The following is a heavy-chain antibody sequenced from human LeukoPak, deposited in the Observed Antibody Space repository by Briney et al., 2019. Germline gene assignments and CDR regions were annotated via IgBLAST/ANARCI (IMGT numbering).Heavy chain of an antibody. V-gene: IGHV3-30*02. D-gene: IGHD3-3*01. J-gene: IGHJ3*02. CDR3: ARSGFTVWSGFYDTFDI. CDR2: IRYDGSNK. CDR1: GFTFSSYG. Sequence: GGSLRLSCAASGFTFSSYGMHWVRQAPGKGLEWVAFIRYDGSNKYYADSVKGRFTISRDNAKNSLFLQMNSLRAEDTAVYYCARSGFTVWSGFYDTFDIWGQGTMVTVSS.